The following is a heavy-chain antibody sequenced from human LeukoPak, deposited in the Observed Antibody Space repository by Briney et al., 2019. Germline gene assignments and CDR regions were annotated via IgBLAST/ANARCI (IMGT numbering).Heavy chain of an antibody. Sequence: GGSLRLSCAASGFTFSSYSMNWVRQAPGKRLEWVAVIWYDGSNKYYADSVKGRFTISRDNSKNTLYLQMNSLRAEDTAVYYCARGGDSSSSLGDFDYWGQGTLVTVSS. J-gene: IGHJ4*02. CDR2: IWYDGSNK. CDR3: ARGGDSSSSLGDFDY. CDR1: GFTFSSYS. V-gene: IGHV3-33*08. D-gene: IGHD6-6*01.